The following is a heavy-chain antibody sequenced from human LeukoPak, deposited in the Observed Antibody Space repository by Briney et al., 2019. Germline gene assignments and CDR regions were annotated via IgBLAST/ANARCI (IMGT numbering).Heavy chain of an antibody. CDR1: GFTFSSYS. J-gene: IGHJ4*02. V-gene: IGHV3-21*04. Sequence: GGSLRLSCAASGFTFSSYSMNWVRQAPGKGLEWVSSISSSSSYIYYADSVKGRFTISRDNAKNTLYLQMNSLRAEDTAVYYCAKDLGYSNRLLPWYFDYWGQGTLVTVSS. CDR2: ISSSSSYI. CDR3: AKDLGYSNRLLPWYFDY. D-gene: IGHD6-13*01.